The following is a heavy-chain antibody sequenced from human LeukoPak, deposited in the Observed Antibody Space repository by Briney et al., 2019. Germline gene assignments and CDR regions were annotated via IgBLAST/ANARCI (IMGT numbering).Heavy chain of an antibody. J-gene: IGHJ4*02. CDR1: GFTFSSYW. D-gene: IGHD4/OR15-4a*01. CDR3: ARRAGAYSHPYDY. CDR2: ITSSSSYI. Sequence: GGSLRLSCAASGFTFSSYWMNWVRRAPGKGLEWVSSITSSSSYIYYADSVKGRFTISRDNAKNSLYLQMNSLRAEDTAVYYCARRAGAYSHPYDYWGQGTLVTVSS. V-gene: IGHV3-21*01.